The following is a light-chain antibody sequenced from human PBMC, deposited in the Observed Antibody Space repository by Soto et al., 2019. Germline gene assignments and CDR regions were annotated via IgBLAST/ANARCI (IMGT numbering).Light chain of an antibody. J-gene: IGLJ1*01. CDR1: SGIDGSFSL. CDR3: CLYIGATTYV. V-gene: IGLV2-23*01. CDR2: EGH. Sequence: QSVLAQPASVSGSPGQSITMSWTGTSGIDGSFSLVSWYQQHPGKAPKVMSSEGHRRPSGVPDRFSGSTSVNSASLTISALQAHDEADYYCCLYIGATTYVFGTGTKVTVL.